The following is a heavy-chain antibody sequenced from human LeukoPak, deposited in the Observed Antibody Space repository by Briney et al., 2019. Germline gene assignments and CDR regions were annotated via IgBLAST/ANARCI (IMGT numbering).Heavy chain of an antibody. V-gene: IGHV1-46*01. J-gene: IGHJ4*02. Sequence: GASVKVSCKASGYTFTSYYMHWVRQAAGQGLEWMGIINPSGGSTSYAQKFQGRVTMTRDTSTSTVYMELSSLRSEDTAVYYCARDRYLSGSVSGWYRLTFDYWGQGTLVTVSS. CDR2: INPSGGST. D-gene: IGHD6-19*01. CDR3: ARDRYLSGSVSGWYRLTFDY. CDR1: GYTFTSYY.